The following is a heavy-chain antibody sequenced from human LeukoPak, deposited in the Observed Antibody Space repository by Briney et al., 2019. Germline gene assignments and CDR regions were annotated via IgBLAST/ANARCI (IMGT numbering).Heavy chain of an antibody. Sequence: ASVKVSCEASGYTFTSYGISWVRQAPGQGLEWMGWISAYNGNTNYAQKLQGRVTMTPDTSTSTAYMELRSLRSDDTAVYYCATPYYYDSSGYYDAFDIWGQGTMVTVSS. CDR2: ISAYNGNT. J-gene: IGHJ3*02. V-gene: IGHV1-18*01. CDR1: GYTFTSYG. D-gene: IGHD3-22*01. CDR3: ATPYYYDSSGYYDAFDI.